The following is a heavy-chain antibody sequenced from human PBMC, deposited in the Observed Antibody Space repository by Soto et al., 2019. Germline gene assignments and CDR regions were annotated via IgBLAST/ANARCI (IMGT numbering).Heavy chain of an antibody. CDR3: ARGVGHYYDSSGYSRGAFDI. J-gene: IGHJ3*02. V-gene: IGHV1-46*01. CDR1: GYTFTSYY. Sequence: ASVKVSCKASGYTFTSYYMHWVLQAPGQGLEWMGIINPSGGSTSYAQKFQGRVTMTRDTSTSTVYMELSSLRSEDTAVYYCARGVGHYYDSSGYSRGAFDIWGQGTMVTVSS. D-gene: IGHD3-22*01. CDR2: INPSGGST.